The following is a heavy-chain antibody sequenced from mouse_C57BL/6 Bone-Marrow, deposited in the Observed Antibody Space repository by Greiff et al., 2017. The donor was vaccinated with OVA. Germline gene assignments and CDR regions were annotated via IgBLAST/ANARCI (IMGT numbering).Heavy chain of an antibody. Sequence: GERQRSGAELARPGASVKMSCKASGYTFTSYTMHWVKQRPGQGLEWIGYINPSSGYTKYNQKFKDKATLTADKSSSTAYMQLSSLTSEDSAVYYCARTYYSNYPARFAYWGQGTLVTVSA. CDR1: GYTFTSYT. V-gene: IGHV1-4*01. D-gene: IGHD2-5*01. CDR3: ARTYYSNYPARFAY. J-gene: IGHJ3*01. CDR2: INPSSGYT.